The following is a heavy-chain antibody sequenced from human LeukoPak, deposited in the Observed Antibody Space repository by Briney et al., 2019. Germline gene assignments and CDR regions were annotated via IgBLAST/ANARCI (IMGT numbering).Heavy chain of an antibody. J-gene: IGHJ4*02. CDR1: GYTLNNSG. CDR2: ISAYNGNT. V-gene: IGHV1-18*01. CDR3: ASGVRWDFDY. D-gene: IGHD1-26*01. Sequence: SSVKVSCKATGYTLNNSGITWVRQAPGQGLEWMGWISAYNGNTNYAQKFQGRVTMTTDTSTSTAYMEVTRLRSDDTAVYYCASGVRWDFDYWVQGALVTVSS.